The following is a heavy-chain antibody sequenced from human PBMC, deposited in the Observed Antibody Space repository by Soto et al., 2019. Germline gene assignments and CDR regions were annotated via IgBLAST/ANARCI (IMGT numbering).Heavy chain of an antibody. Sequence: QVQLVQSGAEVKKPGSSVKVSCEASGGTFSSYSFSWVRQAPGQGLEWMGRVIPILGMANYAQKFQGRVIIPADKSTSTVYMELSSLRSEDTAVYYCARGGAVVVPGAVDRHNWFDPWGQGTLVTVSS. CDR1: GGTFSSYS. CDR3: ARGGAVVVPGAVDRHNWFDP. D-gene: IGHD2-2*01. J-gene: IGHJ5*02. V-gene: IGHV1-69*02. CDR2: VIPILGMA.